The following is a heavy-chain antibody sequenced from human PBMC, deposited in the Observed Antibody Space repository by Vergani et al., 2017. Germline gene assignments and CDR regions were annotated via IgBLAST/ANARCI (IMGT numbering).Heavy chain of an antibody. CDR1: GFTFSNSA. CDR3: VKEKIDLGSYFFDS. D-gene: IGHD2/OR15-2a*01. J-gene: IGHJ4*01. CDR2: ISGPGLST. Sequence: EVQLLESGGALVQPGKSLRLSCAASGFTFSNSAVSWVRHALGRALAWVSSISGPGLSTYYADALKGRFSISRDNTNNTVFLQMHSLRTEDTAIYYCVKEKIDLGSYFFDSWGHGILVTVSS. V-gene: IGHV3-23*01.